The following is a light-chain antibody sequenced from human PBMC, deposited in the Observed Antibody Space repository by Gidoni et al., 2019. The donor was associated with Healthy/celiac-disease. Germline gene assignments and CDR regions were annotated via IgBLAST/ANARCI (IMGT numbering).Light chain of an antibody. Sequence: DIQMTKSPSSLSASVGDRGTITCRASQSISSYLYWYQQKPGKAPKLLIYAASSLQSGVPSRFSGSGSGTDFTLTISSLQPEDFAIYYCQQSYSTPRTFGQGTKVEIK. J-gene: IGKJ1*01. CDR2: AAS. V-gene: IGKV1-39*01. CDR1: QSISSY. CDR3: QQSYSTPRT.